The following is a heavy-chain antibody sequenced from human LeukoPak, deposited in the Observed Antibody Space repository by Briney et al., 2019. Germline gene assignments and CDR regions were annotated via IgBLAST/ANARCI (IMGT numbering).Heavy chain of an antibody. J-gene: IGHJ4*02. CDR3: ARKAVDTAIFDY. V-gene: IGHV1-18*01. Sequence: ASVKVSCKASGYTFTSYGISWVRQGPGQGLEWMGWISAYNGNTNYAQKLQGRVTMTTDTSTSTAYMELSRLRSDDTAVYYCARKAVDTAIFDYWGQGTLVAVSS. D-gene: IGHD5-18*01. CDR2: ISAYNGNT. CDR1: GYTFTSYG.